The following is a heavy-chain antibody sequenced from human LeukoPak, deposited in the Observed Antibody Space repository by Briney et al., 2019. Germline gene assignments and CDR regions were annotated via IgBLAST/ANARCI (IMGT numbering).Heavy chain of an antibody. CDR1: GFTFSSYS. J-gene: IGHJ1*01. V-gene: IGHV3-21*01. CDR3: ARDPEYGGNTGYFQH. D-gene: IGHD4-23*01. Sequence: GGSLRLSCAASGFTFSSYSMNWVRQAPGKGLEWVSSISSSSSYIYYADSVKGRFTISRDKAKNSLYLQMNSLRAEDTAVYYCARDPEYGGNTGYFQHWGQGTLVTVSS. CDR2: ISSSSSYI.